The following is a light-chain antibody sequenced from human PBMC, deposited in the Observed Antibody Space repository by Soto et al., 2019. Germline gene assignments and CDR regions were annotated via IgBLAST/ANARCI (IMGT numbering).Light chain of an antibody. V-gene: IGLV1-44*01. CDR1: FSNVGINT. CDR2: SDN. Sequence: QSVLTQPPSASGTPGQRVTISCSGSFSNVGINTVNWYQQLPGTAPKLLIYSDNQRPSGVPDRFSGSKSGTSASLASSGLQSEDAADYYCASWDDSLNGVVFGGGTQLTVL. CDR3: ASWDDSLNGVV. J-gene: IGLJ2*01.